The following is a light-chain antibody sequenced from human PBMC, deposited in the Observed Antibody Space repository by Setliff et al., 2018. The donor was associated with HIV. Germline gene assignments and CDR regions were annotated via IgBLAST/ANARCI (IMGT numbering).Light chain of an antibody. CDR2: QAS. J-gene: IGLJ1*01. CDR3: CSNTGSNTYV. V-gene: IGLV2-23*01. Sequence: QSALTQPASVSGSPGQSITISCTGTCGDVGRYNLVSWYQQQPGKPPKLMIYQASKRPSGVSNRFSGSKSGNTASLTISGLQAEDEADYYCCSNTGSNTYVFGTGTKVTVL. CDR1: CGDVGRYNL.